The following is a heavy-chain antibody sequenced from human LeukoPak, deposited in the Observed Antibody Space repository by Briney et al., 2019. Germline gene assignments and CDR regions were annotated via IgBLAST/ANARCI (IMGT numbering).Heavy chain of an antibody. D-gene: IGHD3-3*01. CDR3: ARVDIFGSTSGFDY. J-gene: IGHJ4*02. CDR1: GFTFSSYS. CDR2: ISSGSSTI. Sequence: GGSLRLSCAASGFTFSSYSMNWVRQAPGKGLEWVSYISSGSSTIYYADSVKGRFTISRDNAKNSLYLQMNSLRDEDTAVYYCARVDIFGSTSGFDYWGQGTLVTVSS. V-gene: IGHV3-48*02.